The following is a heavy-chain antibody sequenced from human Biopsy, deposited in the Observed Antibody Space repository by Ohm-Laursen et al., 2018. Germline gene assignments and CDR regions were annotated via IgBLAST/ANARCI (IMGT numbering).Heavy chain of an antibody. V-gene: IGHV1-2*02. Sequence: ASVKVSCKASGYTFTDYYVHWVRQAPGHGLEWMGWIDTINGGARYAQKFQGRVTMTRDTSISTAYMELSRLTSDDTAVYYCARERDPWGPGTLVTVSS. CDR1: GYTFTDYY. CDR3: ARERDP. J-gene: IGHJ5*02. CDR2: IDTINGGA.